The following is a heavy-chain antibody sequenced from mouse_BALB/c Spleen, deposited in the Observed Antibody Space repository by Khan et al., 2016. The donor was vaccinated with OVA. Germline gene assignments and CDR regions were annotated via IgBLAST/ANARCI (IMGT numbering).Heavy chain of an antibody. CDR2: INSDGDYT. D-gene: IGHD2-1*01. Sequence: EVELVESGGGLVKPGGSLKLSCAASGFTFSTYAMSWVRQTPEKRLEWVATINSDGDYTYYPDNVTGRFTISRDNAQNTLYLQMSSLRSEDTAMYYCTRSTYGNFAYWGQGTLVTVSA. V-gene: IGHV5-9-3*01. CDR1: GFTFSTYA. CDR3: TRSTYGNFAY. J-gene: IGHJ3*01.